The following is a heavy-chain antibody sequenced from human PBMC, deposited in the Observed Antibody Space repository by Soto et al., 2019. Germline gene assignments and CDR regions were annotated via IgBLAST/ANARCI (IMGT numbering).Heavy chain of an antibody. V-gene: IGHV4-39*01. J-gene: IGHJ4*02. CDR2: ISYSGST. CDR3: AAEYQLVYIDS. D-gene: IGHD2-2*01. Sequence: SETLSLTCTVSGGSISSSSYYWGWIRQPPGKGLEWIGSISYSGSTYHNPSLKSRVTISVDTSKNKFSLNLSSVTAADTAVYYCAAEYQLVYIDSWGQGTLVTVSS. CDR1: GGSISSSSYY.